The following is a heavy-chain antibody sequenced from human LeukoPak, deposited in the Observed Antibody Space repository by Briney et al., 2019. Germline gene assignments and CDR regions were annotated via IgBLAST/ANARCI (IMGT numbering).Heavy chain of an antibody. V-gene: IGHV3-23*01. J-gene: IGHJ4*02. CDR1: GFTFSSYT. CDR3: PKDGGLWVSAHWGDS. Sequence: PGGSLRLSCAASGFTFSSYTMSWVRQAPGKGLEWVSTITTSDGNTYYADSVKGRFTVSRDNSKNTLYLQMNSLRAEDTGVYSCPKDGGLWVSAHWGDSWGRGTLVTVSS. D-gene: IGHD7-27*01. CDR2: ITTSDGNT.